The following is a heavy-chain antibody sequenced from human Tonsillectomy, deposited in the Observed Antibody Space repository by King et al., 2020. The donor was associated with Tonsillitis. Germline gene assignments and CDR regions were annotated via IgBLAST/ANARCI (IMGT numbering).Heavy chain of an antibody. J-gene: IGHJ4*02. CDR1: GGSISNYY. V-gene: IGHV4-59*08. CDR3: ARVTRGWYSVGY. CDR2: IYNSGST. Sequence: LQLQESGPGLVKPSETLSLTCTVSGGSISNYYWSWIRQPPGKGLEWIGYIYNSGSTNYNPSLKSRVTISVDTSKNQFSLKLSSVTAADTAVYFCARVTRGWYSVGYWGQGTRVTVSS. D-gene: IGHD6-19*01.